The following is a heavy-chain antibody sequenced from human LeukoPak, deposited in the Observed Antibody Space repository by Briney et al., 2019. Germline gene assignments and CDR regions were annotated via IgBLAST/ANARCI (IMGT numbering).Heavy chain of an antibody. J-gene: IGHJ6*03. CDR2: IYYSGST. V-gene: IGHV4-39*01. CDR3: ARGALTYYDFWSGQRTYYYMDV. D-gene: IGHD3-3*01. Sequence: SETLSLTCTVSGGSISSSSYYWGWIRQPPGKGLEWIGSIYYSGSTYYNPSLKSRVTISVDTSKNQFSLKLSSVTAADTAVYYCARGALTYYDFWSGQRTYYYMDVWGKGTTVTVSS. CDR1: GGSISSSSYY.